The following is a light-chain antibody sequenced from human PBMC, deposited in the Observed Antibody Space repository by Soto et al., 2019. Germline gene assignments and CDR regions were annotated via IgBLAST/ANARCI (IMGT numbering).Light chain of an antibody. CDR1: SSDVGGYNY. J-gene: IGLJ1*01. CDR3: CSYAGSYIYV. Sequence: QSALTQPRSVSGSPGQSVTISCTGTSSDVGGYNYVSWYQQRPGKAPKLMIYDVSKRPSGVPDRFSGSKSGNTASLTISGLQAEDEADYYCCSYAGSYIYVFAPGTKLTVL. V-gene: IGLV2-11*01. CDR2: DVS.